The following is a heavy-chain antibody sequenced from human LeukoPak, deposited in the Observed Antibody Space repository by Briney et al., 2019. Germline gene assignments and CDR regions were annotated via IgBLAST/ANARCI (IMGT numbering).Heavy chain of an antibody. J-gene: IGHJ4*02. Sequence: QTGGSLRLSCVASGFTFSSYWMSWVRQAPGKGLEWVANIKQDGSEKYYVDSVKGRFTISRDNAKNSLYLQMNSLRAEDTAVYCCARDQTLLPDYWGQGTLVTVSS. CDR3: ARDQTLLPDY. CDR1: GFTFSSYW. V-gene: IGHV3-7*01. CDR2: IKQDGSEK. D-gene: IGHD2-2*01.